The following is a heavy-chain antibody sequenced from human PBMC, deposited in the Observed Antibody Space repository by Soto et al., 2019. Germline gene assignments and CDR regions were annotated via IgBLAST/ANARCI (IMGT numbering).Heavy chain of an antibody. D-gene: IGHD2-8*02. Sequence: SETLSLTCAVSGASIGSGGWWSWVRQPPGKGLEWIVEIFHDGNTNYSPSLKSRVTISVDKSQNQFSLNVYSVTAADTAVYYCERHEGWTGPDQWGQGTLVTVSS. CDR3: ERHEGWTGPDQ. J-gene: IGHJ5*02. V-gene: IGHV4-4*02. CDR1: GASIGSGGW. CDR2: IFHDGNT.